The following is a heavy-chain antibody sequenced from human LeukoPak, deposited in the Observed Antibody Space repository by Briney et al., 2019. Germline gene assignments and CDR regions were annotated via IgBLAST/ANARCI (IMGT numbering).Heavy chain of an antibody. V-gene: IGHV4-39*07. CDR2: INHSGST. D-gene: IGHD3-10*01. CDR3: ARWALSLLWFGELSGPFDY. Sequence: SETLSLTCTVSGFSISSSSYYWGWLRQPPGKGLEWIGEINHSGSTNYNPSLKSRVTISVDTSKNQFSLKLSSVTAADTAVYYCARWALSLLWFGELSGPFDYWGQGTLVTVSS. J-gene: IGHJ4*02. CDR1: GFSISSSSYY.